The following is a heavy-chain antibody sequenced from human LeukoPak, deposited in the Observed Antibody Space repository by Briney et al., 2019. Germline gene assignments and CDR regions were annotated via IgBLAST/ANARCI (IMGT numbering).Heavy chain of an antibody. CDR1: GYTFTNYY. CDR2: INPTGGST. Sequence: EASVKVSCKASGYTFTNYYMHWVRQAPGQGPEWMGIINPTGGSTTYAQKFQGRVTMTRDTSTSTAYMELSSLRSDDTAFYYCTRSGEWHGRFDPWGQGTLVTVSS. CDR3: TRSGEWHGRFDP. D-gene: IGHD3-16*01. J-gene: IGHJ5*02. V-gene: IGHV1-46*01.